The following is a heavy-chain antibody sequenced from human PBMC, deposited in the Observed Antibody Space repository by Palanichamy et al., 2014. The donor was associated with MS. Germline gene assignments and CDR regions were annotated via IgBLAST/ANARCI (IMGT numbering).Heavy chain of an antibody. CDR1: GFTFNNYG. Sequence: QVQMVEVVGEAWSSLGGPVRLSCAASGFTFNNYGMHWVRQAPGEGLEWVAFIRYDGSDKYYANSVKGRFTISRDTSRNTLYLQMNSLRTEDSAVYYCAKESSSYRETFDYWGQGTLVTVSS. CDR2: IRYDGSDK. D-gene: IGHD3-16*02. J-gene: IGHJ4*02. V-gene: IGHV3-30*02. CDR3: AKESSSYRETFDY.